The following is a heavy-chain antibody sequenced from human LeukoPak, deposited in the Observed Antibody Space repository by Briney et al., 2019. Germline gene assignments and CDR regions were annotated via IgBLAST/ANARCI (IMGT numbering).Heavy chain of an antibody. J-gene: IGHJ4*02. CDR2: IYYSGST. V-gene: IGHV4-59*01. CDR3: ASHYGSGFGS. D-gene: IGHD3-10*01. Sequence: SETLSLTCTVSVGSISSYYWSWIRQPPGKGLEWIGYIYYSGSTNYNPSLKSRVTISIDTSKNQFSLKLSSVTAADTAIYYCASHYGSGFGSWGQGTLVTVSS. CDR1: VGSISSYY.